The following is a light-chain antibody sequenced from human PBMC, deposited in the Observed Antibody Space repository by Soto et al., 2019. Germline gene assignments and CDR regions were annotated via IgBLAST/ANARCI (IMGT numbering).Light chain of an antibody. CDR3: HQSDTFPAT. V-gene: IGKV1D-12*01. J-gene: IGKJ4*02. CDR2: SAS. Sequence: DIQMTQSPSSVSASVGDRVTITCRASQGIRSWLAWYQQKPGKAPKLLISSASTLQSGVPPRFSGGGSVTDFTLTISGLPPEDFATYCCHQSDTFPATFGGGTRVELK. CDR1: QGIRSW.